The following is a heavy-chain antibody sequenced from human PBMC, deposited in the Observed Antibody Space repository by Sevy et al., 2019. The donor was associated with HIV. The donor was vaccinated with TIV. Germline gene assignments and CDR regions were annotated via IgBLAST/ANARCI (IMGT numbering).Heavy chain of an antibody. Sequence: GGSLRLSCAASGFTFSIYAMSWVRQAPGKGLEWVSGISGSYNSTYYADSVKGRFTISRDNSKNTLYLQMNRLRAEDTAVYYCAKDLYYDTSLFDYWGQGTLVTVSS. D-gene: IGHD3-22*01. V-gene: IGHV3-23*01. CDR3: AKDLYYDTSLFDY. CDR1: GFTFSIYA. J-gene: IGHJ4*02. CDR2: ISGSYNST.